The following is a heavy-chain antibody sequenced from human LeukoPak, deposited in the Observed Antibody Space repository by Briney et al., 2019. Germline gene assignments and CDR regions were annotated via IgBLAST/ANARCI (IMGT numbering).Heavy chain of an antibody. Sequence: GESLKVSCKGSGYSFTSYWIGWVRQMPGKGLEWMGIIYPGDSDTRYSPSFQGQVTISADKSISTAYLQWSSLKASDTAMYYCARRIITTFGVVSPTGFDYWGQGTLVTVSS. J-gene: IGHJ4*02. CDR1: GYSFTSYW. D-gene: IGHD3-3*01. CDR3: ARRIITTFGVVSPTGFDY. CDR2: IYPGDSDT. V-gene: IGHV5-51*01.